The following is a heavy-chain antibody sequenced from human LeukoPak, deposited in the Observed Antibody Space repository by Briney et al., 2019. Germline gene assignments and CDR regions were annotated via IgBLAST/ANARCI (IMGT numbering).Heavy chain of an antibody. D-gene: IGHD3-3*01. V-gene: IGHV4-61*02. J-gene: IGHJ4*02. Sequence: SQTLSLTCTVSGGYISSGSYYWSWIRQPAGQGLEWIGRIYTSGCTNYNPSLKSRVTISVDTSKNQFSLKLSSVTAADTAVYYCARRPRYDFWSGSSWVDYWGQGTLVTVSS. CDR3: ARRPRYDFWSGSSWVDY. CDR1: GGYISSGSYY. CDR2: IYTSGCT.